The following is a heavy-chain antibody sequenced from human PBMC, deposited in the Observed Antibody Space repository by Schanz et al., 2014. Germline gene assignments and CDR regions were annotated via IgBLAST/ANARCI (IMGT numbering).Heavy chain of an antibody. V-gene: IGHV3-23*04. CDR3: ARGTGTFDS. D-gene: IGHD3-9*01. CDR1: GFTFGTFW. Sequence: DVQLVESGGGLLQPGGSLRLSCAASGFTFGTFWMSWVRQAPGKGLEWVSVIAGDGGGPNYADSVKGRFTISRDNSDITMYLQMNNLRAEDTAVYYCARGTGTFDSWGQGTLVTVSS. CDR2: IAGDGGGP. J-gene: IGHJ4*02.